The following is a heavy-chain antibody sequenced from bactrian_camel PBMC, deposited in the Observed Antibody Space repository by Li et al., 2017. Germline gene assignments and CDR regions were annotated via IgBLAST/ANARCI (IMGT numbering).Heavy chain of an antibody. J-gene: IGHJ4*01. CDR3: AAASSAANCGGLRSGNFDY. CDR1: GFPFGSYS. D-gene: IGHD3*01. CDR2: IDRDGST. Sequence: LVESGGGSVQAGGSLRLSCATSGFPFGSYSVGWFRQAPGKEREGVAVIDRDGSTTYADSVKGRFTISQDNAKNTLYLQMNSLKPEDTAMYYCAAASSAANCGGLRSGNFDYWGQGTQVTVS. V-gene: IGHV3S55*01.